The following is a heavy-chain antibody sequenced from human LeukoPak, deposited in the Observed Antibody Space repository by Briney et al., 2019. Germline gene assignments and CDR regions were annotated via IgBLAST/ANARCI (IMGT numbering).Heavy chain of an antibody. CDR2: IDPSDSYT. CDR1: GYSFTSYW. V-gene: IGHV5-10-1*01. J-gene: IGHJ4*02. CDR3: ARLPDLAVAPSDY. D-gene: IGHD6-19*01. Sequence: GESLKISCKGSGYSFTSYWISWVRQMPGEGLEWMGRIDPSDSYTNYSPSFQGHVTISADKSISTAYLQWSSLKASDTAMYYCARLPDLAVAPSDYWGQGTLVTVSS.